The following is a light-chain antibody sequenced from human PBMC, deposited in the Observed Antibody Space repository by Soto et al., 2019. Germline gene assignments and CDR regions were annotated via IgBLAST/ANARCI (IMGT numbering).Light chain of an antibody. CDR3: SSYTTTSTVL. CDR1: SSDVGAYNY. V-gene: IGLV2-14*01. Sequence: QSVLTQPASVSGSPGQSITISCSGTSSDVGAYNYVSWYQQHPGKAPKLMIYDVRNRPSGVSNRFSGSKSGNTASLTISGLQAEDEADYYCSSYTTTSTVLFGGGTKLTVL. CDR2: DVR. J-gene: IGLJ2*01.